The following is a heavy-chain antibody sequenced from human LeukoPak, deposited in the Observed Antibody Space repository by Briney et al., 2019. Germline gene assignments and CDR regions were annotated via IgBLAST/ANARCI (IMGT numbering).Heavy chain of an antibody. CDR2: ISGSGNYI. CDR1: GFIFSSYS. J-gene: IGHJ4*02. D-gene: IGHD6-19*01. CDR3: ATLPGIAVAGTFDY. V-gene: IGHV3-21*04. Sequence: PGGSLRLSCAASGFIFSSYSMNWVRQAPGKGLEWVSSISGSGNYIYYADSVKGRFTISRDNAKNSLYLQMNSLRAEDTAVYYCATLPGIAVAGTFDYWGQGTLVTVSS.